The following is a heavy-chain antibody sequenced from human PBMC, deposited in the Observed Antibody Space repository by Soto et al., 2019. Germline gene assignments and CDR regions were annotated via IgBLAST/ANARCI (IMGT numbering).Heavy chain of an antibody. CDR2: IIPIFGTA. CDR1: GGTFSSYA. Sequence: GASVKVSCKASGGTFSSYAISRVRQAPGQGLEWMGGIIPIFGTANYAQKFQGRVTITADESTSTAYMELSSLRSEDTAVYYCARENYYDSSGYTRAFDYWGQGTRVTVSS. V-gene: IGHV1-69*13. CDR3: ARENYYDSSGYTRAFDY. J-gene: IGHJ4*02. D-gene: IGHD3-22*01.